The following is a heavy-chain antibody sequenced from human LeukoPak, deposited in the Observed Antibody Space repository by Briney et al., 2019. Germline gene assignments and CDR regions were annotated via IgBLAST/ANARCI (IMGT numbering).Heavy chain of an antibody. D-gene: IGHD2-2*01. CDR2: INHSGST. CDR1: GGSFSGYY. V-gene: IGHV4-34*01. Sequence: SETLSLTCAVYGGSFSGYYWSWIRQPPGKGLEWIGEINHSGSTNYNPSLKSRVTISVDTSKNQFSLKLSSVTAADTAVYYCATDCSTTTCDYWGQGTLVTVSS. J-gene: IGHJ4*02. CDR3: ATDCSTTTCDY.